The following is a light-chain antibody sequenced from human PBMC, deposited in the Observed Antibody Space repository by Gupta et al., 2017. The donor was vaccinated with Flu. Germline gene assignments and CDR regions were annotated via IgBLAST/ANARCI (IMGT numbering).Light chain of an antibody. Sequence: PSSVSASVGDRVTITCRASQDIGSWLAWYQQKPGKAPKLLIYSASSLQSGVPSRFSGAGYGTDFTLTITTLQPEDFATYYCQEAKSFPLTFGGGTTVDI. CDR2: SAS. J-gene: IGKJ4*01. CDR1: QDIGSW. CDR3: QEAKSFPLT. V-gene: IGKV1-12*01.